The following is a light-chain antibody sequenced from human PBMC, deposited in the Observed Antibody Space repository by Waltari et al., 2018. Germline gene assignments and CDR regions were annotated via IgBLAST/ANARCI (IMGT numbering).Light chain of an antibody. J-gene: IGLJ2*01. CDR2: DVS. CDR3: SSYTSSGTLV. V-gene: IGLV2-14*03. CDR1: SNDIGSYNY. Sequence: QSALTQPASVSGSPGQSITISCSGTSNDIGSYNYISWYQQHPGRAPKLMIYDVSGLPSGLYDRFSGSKSGNTASLSISGLQAEDEADYYCSSYTSSGTLVFGGGTKLTVL.